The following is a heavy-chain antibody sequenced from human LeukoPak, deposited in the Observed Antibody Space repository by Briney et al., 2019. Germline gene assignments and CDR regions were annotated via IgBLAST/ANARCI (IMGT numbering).Heavy chain of an antibody. J-gene: IGHJ4*02. CDR1: GFTFSSYA. CDR2: ISYDGSNK. D-gene: IGHD5-24*01. V-gene: IGHV3-30-3*01. Sequence: GGSLRLSCAASGFTFSSYAMHWVRQAPGKGLEWVAVISYDGSNKYYADSVKGRFTISRDNSKNTLYLQMNSLRAEDTAVYYCARGLGDGYNQPYDYWGQGTLVTVSS. CDR3: ARGLGDGYNQPYDY.